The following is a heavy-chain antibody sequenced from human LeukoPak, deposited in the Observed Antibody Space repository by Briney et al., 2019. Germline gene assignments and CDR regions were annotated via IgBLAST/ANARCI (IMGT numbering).Heavy chain of an antibody. CDR1: GGSFSGYY. D-gene: IGHD6-19*01. CDR3: ARGQWLVPYYFDY. CDR2: IYYSGST. J-gene: IGHJ4*02. V-gene: IGHV4-59*08. Sequence: SETLSLTCAVYGGSFSGYYWSWIRQPPGKGLEWIGYIYYSGSTNYNPSLKSRVTISVDTSKNQFSLKLSSVTAADTAVYYCARGQWLVPYYFDYWGQGTLVTVSS.